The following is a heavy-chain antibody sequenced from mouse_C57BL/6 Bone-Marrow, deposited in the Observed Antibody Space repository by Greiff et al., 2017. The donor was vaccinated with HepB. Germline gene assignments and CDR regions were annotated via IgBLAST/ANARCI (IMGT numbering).Heavy chain of an antibody. CDR1: GYSFTGYY. D-gene: IGHD1-1*01. Sequence: EVKLQESGPELVKPGASVKISCKASGYSFTGYYMHWVKQSHGNILDWIGYIYPYNGVSSYNQKFKGKATLTVDKSSSTAYMERRSLTSEDSAVYDGASEPYYGSSPFDMDYWGEGTSVTVSS. V-gene: IGHV1-31*01. J-gene: IGHJ4*01. CDR2: IYPYNGVS. CDR3: ASEPYYGSSPFDMDY.